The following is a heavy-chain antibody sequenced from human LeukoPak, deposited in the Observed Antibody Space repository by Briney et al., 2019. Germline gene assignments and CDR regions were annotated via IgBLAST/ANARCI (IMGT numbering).Heavy chain of an antibody. CDR2: VSNDGRDK. V-gene: IGHV3-30*18. J-gene: IGHJ4*02. Sequence: GGSLRLSCAASGFNFRDYGMEWVRQAPGKGLEWVAIVSNDGRDKKYADIVAGRFTISRDNSKNTLYLQMNSLRAEDTAVYYCAKGTAAQIDYWGQGTLVTVSS. CDR3: AKGTAAQIDY. CDR1: GFNFRDYG. D-gene: IGHD6-13*01.